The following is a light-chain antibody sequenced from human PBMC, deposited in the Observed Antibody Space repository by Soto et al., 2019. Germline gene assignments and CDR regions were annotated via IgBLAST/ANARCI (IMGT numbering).Light chain of an antibody. V-gene: IGLV1-40*01. CDR1: SSNIGAGYD. J-gene: IGLJ3*02. Sequence: QSVLTQPPSVSGAPGQRVTISCTGGSSNIGAGYDVHWYRQFPGTAPKLLVYGNNNRPSGISDRFSASKSGSSASLAITGLQAADEADYYCQSYDTSLRAWVFGGGTKLTVL. CDR3: QSYDTSLRAWV. CDR2: GNN.